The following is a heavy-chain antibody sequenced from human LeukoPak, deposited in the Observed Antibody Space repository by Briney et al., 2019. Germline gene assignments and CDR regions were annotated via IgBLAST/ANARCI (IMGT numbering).Heavy chain of an antibody. V-gene: IGHV4-34*01. CDR2: INHSGST. Sequence: NASETLSLTCAVYGGSFSGYYWSWIRQPPGKGLEWIGEINHSGSTNYNPSLKSRVTISVDTPKNQFSLKLSSVTAADTAVYYCARGLLWFGELRFDYWGQGTLVTVSS. CDR3: ARGLLWFGELRFDY. J-gene: IGHJ4*02. CDR1: GGSFSGYY. D-gene: IGHD3-10*01.